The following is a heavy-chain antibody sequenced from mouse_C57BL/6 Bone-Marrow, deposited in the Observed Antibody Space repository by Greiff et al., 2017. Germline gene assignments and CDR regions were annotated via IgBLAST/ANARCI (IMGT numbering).Heavy chain of an antibody. CDR2: IHPNSGST. CDR1: GYTFTSYW. CDR3: ARSIVTLDY. D-gene: IGHD2-5*01. J-gene: IGHJ2*01. V-gene: IGHV1-64*01. Sequence: QVQLKQPGAELVKPGASVKLSCKASGYTFTSYWMNWVKQRPGQGLEWIGMIHPNSGSTNYNEKFKSKATLTVDKSSSTAYMQLSSLKSEDSAVYYCARSIVTLDYWGQGTTRTVSS.